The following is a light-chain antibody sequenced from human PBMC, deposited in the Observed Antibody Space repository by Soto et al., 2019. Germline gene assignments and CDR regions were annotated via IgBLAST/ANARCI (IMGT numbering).Light chain of an antibody. CDR2: GAS. Sequence: ENVLTQSPGTLSLSPGERATLSCRASQSITSSSLAWYQQKPGQSPRLLIYGASNRATGLPDRFSGSGSGTDFTLTISRLEPEDFAVYYCQQYGNSLWTFGKGTKV. CDR1: QSITSSS. V-gene: IGKV3-20*01. J-gene: IGKJ1*01. CDR3: QQYGNSLWT.